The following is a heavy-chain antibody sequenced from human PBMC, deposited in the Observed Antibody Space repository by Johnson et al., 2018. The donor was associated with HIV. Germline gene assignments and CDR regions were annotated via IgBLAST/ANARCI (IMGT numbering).Heavy chain of an antibody. Sequence: VQLVESGGGLVQPGGSLRLSCAASGFTFSSYAMSWVRQAPGKGLEWVSGINWNGGSTGYADSVKGRFTISRDNAKNSLYLQMNSLRAEDTALYYCARGDGGSTDAFDIWGQGTMVTVSS. V-gene: IGHV3-20*04. CDR2: INWNGGST. CDR1: GFTFSSYA. CDR3: ARGDGGSTDAFDI. D-gene: IGHD1-26*01. J-gene: IGHJ3*02.